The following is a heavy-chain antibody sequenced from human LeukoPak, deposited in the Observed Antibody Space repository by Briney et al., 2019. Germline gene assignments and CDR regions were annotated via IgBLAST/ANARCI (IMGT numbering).Heavy chain of an antibody. CDR1: GFTFSSYG. D-gene: IGHD5-18*01. V-gene: IGHV3-30*18. Sequence: GGSLRLSCAASGFTFSSYGMHWVRQAPGKGLEWVAVISYDGSNKYYADSVKGRFTISRDNSKNTLYLQMNSLGAEDTAVYYCAKDDQLWPRGGFDYWGQGTLVTVSS. CDR2: ISYDGSNK. J-gene: IGHJ4*02. CDR3: AKDDQLWPRGGFDY.